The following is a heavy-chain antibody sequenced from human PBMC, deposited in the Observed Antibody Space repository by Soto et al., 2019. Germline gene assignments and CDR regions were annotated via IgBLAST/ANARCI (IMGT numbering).Heavy chain of an antibody. CDR2: ISSSGSTI. V-gene: IGHV3-11*01. CDR3: ARELGYCSGGSCYRKYFQH. Sequence: GGSLRLSCAASGFTFSDYYMSWIRQAPGKGLEWVSYISSSGSTIYYADSVKGRFTISRDNAKNSLYLQMNSLRAEDTAVYYCARELGYCSGGSCYRKYFQHWGQGTLVTVSS. J-gene: IGHJ1*01. CDR1: GFTFSDYY. D-gene: IGHD2-15*01.